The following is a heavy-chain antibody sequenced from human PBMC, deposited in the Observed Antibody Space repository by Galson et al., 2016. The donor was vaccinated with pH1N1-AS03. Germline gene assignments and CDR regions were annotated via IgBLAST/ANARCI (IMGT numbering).Heavy chain of an antibody. CDR3: ATSLRLRGITFEN. J-gene: IGHJ4*02. D-gene: IGHD1-26*01. Sequence: SLRLSCAASGFTFTSYSMNWVRQAPGKGLEWVSFISDTGTSNYYADSVKGRLTISRDNVENSLSLQMNSLTNEDTAVYYCATSLRLRGITFENWGQGILVTVSS. CDR2: ISDTGTSN. V-gene: IGHV3-48*02. CDR1: GFTFTSYS.